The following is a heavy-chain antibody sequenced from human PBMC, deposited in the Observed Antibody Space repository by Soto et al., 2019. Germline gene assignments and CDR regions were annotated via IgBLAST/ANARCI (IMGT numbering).Heavy chain of an antibody. D-gene: IGHD4-17*01. CDR2: IIPMFGTT. Sequence: QVQLVQSGAEVKKPGSSLTVSCKASGGTFTTYPINWVRQAPGQGLEWMGGIIPMFGTTNYAQKFQGRVTITADESTSTAYMELSGLRSEDTAMYYCARQFTDGDYQYWGQGTLVTVSS. CDR3: ARQFTDGDYQY. V-gene: IGHV1-69*01. CDR1: GGTFTTYP. J-gene: IGHJ4*02.